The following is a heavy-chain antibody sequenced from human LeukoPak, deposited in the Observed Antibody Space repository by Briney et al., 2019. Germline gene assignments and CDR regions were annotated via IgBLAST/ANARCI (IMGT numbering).Heavy chain of an antibody. CDR3: AKARGPAATHPEY. J-gene: IGHJ4*02. CDR2: LYGGGDVT. V-gene: IGHV3-23*01. D-gene: IGHD6-25*01. CDR1: GFTFSNFA. Sequence: GGSLRLSCAASGFTFSNFAMTWVRQAPGKGLEWVSGLYGGGDVTYYADSVKGRVTISRDDAKNTLYLQMNSLRAEDTAVYYCAKARGPAATHPEYWGQGTLVTVSS.